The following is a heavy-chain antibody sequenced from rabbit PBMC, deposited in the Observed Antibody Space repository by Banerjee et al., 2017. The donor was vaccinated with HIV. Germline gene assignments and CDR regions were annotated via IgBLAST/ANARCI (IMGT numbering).Heavy chain of an antibody. V-gene: IGHV1S40*01. CDR3: ARGYAANAIYTYTDGFNL. CDR2: IYTSSGRT. Sequence: QSLEESGGDLVKPGASLTLTCTASGFSFSSSYYMCWVRQAPGKGLEWIACIYTSSGRTYYASWAKGRFTISKTSSTTVTLQMTSLTAADTATYFCARGYAANAIYTYTDGFNLWGPGTLVTVS. CDR1: GFSFSSSYY. D-gene: IGHD6-1*01. J-gene: IGHJ4*01.